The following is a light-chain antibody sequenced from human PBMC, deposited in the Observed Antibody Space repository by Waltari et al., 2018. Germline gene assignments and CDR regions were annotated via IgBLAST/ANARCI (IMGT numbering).Light chain of an antibody. V-gene: IGLV2-14*03. CDR1: SSDIGTYDY. CDR3: SSFTTRSTWV. J-gene: IGLJ3*02. Sequence: QFALTQPASVSGSPGQSITISCTGTSSDIGTYDYDSWYQHHPGEAPNLILYDVSQRPSWVPNRFSGSKSDNTASLTISGLQAEDESDYYCSSFTTRSTWVFGGGTKLTVL. CDR2: DVS.